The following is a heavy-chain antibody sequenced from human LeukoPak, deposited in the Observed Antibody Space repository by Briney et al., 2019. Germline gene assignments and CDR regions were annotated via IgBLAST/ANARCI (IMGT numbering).Heavy chain of an antibody. Sequence: SETLSLTCTVSGYSTKSGYSWGWIRQPPGKGLEWIGNIYHSGSSFYMSSLKSRLTISVDTSKNQFSLKLISVTAADTAVYFCAVGTSYYGSEPDYWGQRTLVTVSS. V-gene: IGHV4-38-2*02. CDR1: GYSTKSGYS. CDR2: IYHSGSS. D-gene: IGHD3-10*01. J-gene: IGHJ4*02. CDR3: AVGTSYYGSEPDY.